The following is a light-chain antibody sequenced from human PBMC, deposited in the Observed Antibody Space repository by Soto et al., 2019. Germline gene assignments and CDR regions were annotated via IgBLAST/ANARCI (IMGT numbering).Light chain of an antibody. CDR2: DSF. J-gene: IGKJ4*01. Sequence: EIVLTQSPATLSLSPGERATLSCRASQSVSNFLAWYQQKPGQAPRLLIYDSFNRATGIPARFSGSGSGTDFTLTISSLEPEDFAVYYCQHRKNWPLTFGGGTKVDIK. V-gene: IGKV3-11*01. CDR3: QHRKNWPLT. CDR1: QSVSNF.